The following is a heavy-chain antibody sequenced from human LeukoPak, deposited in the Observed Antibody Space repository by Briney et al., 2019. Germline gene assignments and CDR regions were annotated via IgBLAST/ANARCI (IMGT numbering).Heavy chain of an antibody. D-gene: IGHD6-13*01. V-gene: IGHV4-39*01. Sequence: SETLSLTCTVSGGSIGSSSYYWGWIRQPPGKGLEWIGSIDYSGSTSYNPSLKSRVTISVDTSKNQFSLKLTSVTAADTAVYYCARSYSSSWSDAFDIWGQGTMVTVSS. CDR1: GGSIGSSSYY. J-gene: IGHJ3*02. CDR3: ARSYSSSWSDAFDI. CDR2: IDYSGST.